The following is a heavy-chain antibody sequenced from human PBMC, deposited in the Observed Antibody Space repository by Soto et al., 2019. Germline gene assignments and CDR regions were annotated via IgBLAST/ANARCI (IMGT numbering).Heavy chain of an antibody. D-gene: IGHD1-7*01. Sequence: GSLRLSCAASGFTFSSYAMHWVRQAPGKGLEWVAVISYDGSNKYYADSVKGRFTISRDNSKNTLYLQMNSLRAEDTAVYYCARELELNWFDPWGQGTLVTVSS. CDR3: ARELELNWFDP. J-gene: IGHJ5*02. CDR2: ISYDGSNK. V-gene: IGHV3-30-3*01. CDR1: GFTFSSYA.